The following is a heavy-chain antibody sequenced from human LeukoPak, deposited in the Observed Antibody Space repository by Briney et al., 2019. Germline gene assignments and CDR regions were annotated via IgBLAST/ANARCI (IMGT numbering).Heavy chain of an antibody. CDR1: GGSISTYY. V-gene: IGHV4-59*12. D-gene: IGHD3-10*01. CDR3: ARGPFPNYYGSGSFES. J-gene: IGHJ4*02. CDR2: VYFTGST. Sequence: SETLSLTCTVSGGSISTYYWSWLRRPPGKGLEWVGYVYFTGSTKYNPSLKTRVTISLDTSNNQFSLNLRSVPAADTAVYYCARGPFPNYYGSGSFESWGQGALVTVSS.